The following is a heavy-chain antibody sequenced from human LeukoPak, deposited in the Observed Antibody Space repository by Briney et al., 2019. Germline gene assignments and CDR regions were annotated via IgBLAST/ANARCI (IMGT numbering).Heavy chain of an antibody. D-gene: IGHD1-26*01. V-gene: IGHV4-39*01. CDR3: ARHFNSGSYPRRYYYYGMDV. Sequence: SETLSLTCTVSGGSISSSSYHWGWIRQPPGKGLEWIGSIYYSGSTYYNPSLKSRVTISVDTSKNQFSLKLSSVTAADTAVYYCARHFNSGSYPRRYYYYGMDVWGQGTTVTVSS. CDR1: GGSISSSSYH. J-gene: IGHJ6*02. CDR2: IYYSGST.